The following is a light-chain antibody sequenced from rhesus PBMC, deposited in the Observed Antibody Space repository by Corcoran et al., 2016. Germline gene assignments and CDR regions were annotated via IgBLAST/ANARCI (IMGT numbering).Light chain of an antibody. V-gene: IGKV1-28*01. CDR2: AAS. Sequence: DIQMTQSPSSLSASVGDTVTITCRASQGISSYLNWFQQKPGKAPKLLIYAASNLECGVPSRFSGSGSGTEFTLTISSLQPEDFAVYYCLQHNSYPPTFGPGTKLDIK. J-gene: IGKJ3*01. CDR3: LQHNSYPPT. CDR1: QGISSY.